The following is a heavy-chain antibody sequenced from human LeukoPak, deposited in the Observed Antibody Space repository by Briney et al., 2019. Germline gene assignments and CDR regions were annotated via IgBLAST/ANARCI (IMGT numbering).Heavy chain of an antibody. Sequence: GGSLRLSCAASGFTFSSYWMSWVRQAPGKGLEWVANIKQDGSEKYYVDSVKGRFTISRDDAKNSLYLQMNSLRAEDTAVYYCAREGGYSSSWYVDYWGQGTLVTVSS. CDR1: GFTFSSYW. D-gene: IGHD6-13*01. V-gene: IGHV3-7*05. CDR2: IKQDGSEK. CDR3: AREGGYSSSWYVDY. J-gene: IGHJ4*02.